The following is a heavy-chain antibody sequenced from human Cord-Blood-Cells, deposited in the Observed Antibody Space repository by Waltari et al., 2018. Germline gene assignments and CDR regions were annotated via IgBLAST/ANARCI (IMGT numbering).Heavy chain of an antibody. CDR3: ARDGSSSGNYGMDV. Sequence: QVQLQESGPGLVKPSETLSLTCAVSGYSISSGYYWGWIRQPPGTGLEWIGSIYHSGSTYYNPSLKSRVTISVDTSKNQFSLKLSAVTAADTAVYYCARDGSSSGNYGMDVWGQGTTVTVSS. CDR1: GYSISSGYY. CDR2: IYHSGST. D-gene: IGHD6-6*01. J-gene: IGHJ6*02. V-gene: IGHV4-38-2*02.